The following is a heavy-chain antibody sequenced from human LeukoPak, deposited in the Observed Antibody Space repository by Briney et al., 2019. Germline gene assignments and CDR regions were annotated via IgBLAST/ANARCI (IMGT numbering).Heavy chain of an antibody. D-gene: IGHD3-16*01. V-gene: IGHV4-31*03. CDR2: IHNTGTT. CDR3: AREEGDDAFDF. CDR1: SYFINSCGYF. J-gene: IGHJ3*01. Sequence: SETLSLTCTVSSYFINSCGYFWSWLRQHPGKGLEWIGYIHNTGTTYYNPSLKSRVSISVDTSKNQFSLKLRSVTAADTAVYFCAREEGDDAFDFWSQGTLVTVSS.